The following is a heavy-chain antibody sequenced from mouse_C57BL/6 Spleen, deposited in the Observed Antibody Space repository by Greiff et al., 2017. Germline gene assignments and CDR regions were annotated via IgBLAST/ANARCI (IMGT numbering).Heavy chain of an antibody. CDR3: ARIDDYYFDY. CDR2: INPSSGYT. J-gene: IGHJ2*01. V-gene: IGHV1-4*01. D-gene: IGHD2-4*01. CDR1: GYTFTSYT. Sequence: QVQLQQSGAELARPGASVKMSCKASGYTFTSYTMHWVKQRPGQGLEWIGYINPSSGYTKYNQKFKDKATLTADKSSSTAYMQLSSLTSDDSAVYYCARIDDYYFDYWGQGTTLTVSS.